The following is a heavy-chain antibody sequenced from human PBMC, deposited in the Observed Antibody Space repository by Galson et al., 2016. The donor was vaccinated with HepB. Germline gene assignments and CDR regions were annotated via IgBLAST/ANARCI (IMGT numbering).Heavy chain of an antibody. J-gene: IGHJ4*02. CDR1: GYTFTAYY. CDR3: ARGGPGVYDYPDY. V-gene: IGHV1-2*05. Sequence: QSGAEVKKPGESLKISCKASGYTFTAYYIHWVRQAPGQGLEWMGRINPNNGDTNYAQKFQGRVSMTRDTSIRTAYMELSRLSFDDTVVYYCARGGPGVYDYPDYWGQGTLVTVSS. D-gene: IGHD3-16*01. CDR2: INPNNGDT.